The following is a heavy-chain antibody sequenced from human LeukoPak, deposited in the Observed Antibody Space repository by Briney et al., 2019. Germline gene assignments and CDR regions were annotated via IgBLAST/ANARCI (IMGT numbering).Heavy chain of an antibody. CDR1: GGSISSSSYY. V-gene: IGHV4-39*01. J-gene: IGHJ4*02. D-gene: IGHD3-3*01. CDR2: IYYSGST. Sequence: PSETLSLTCTVSGGSISSSSYYWGWIRQPPGKGLEWIGSIYYSGSTYYNPSLKSRVTISVDTSKNQFSLKLSSVTAADTAVYYCASRYDFWSGYYPFDYWGQGTPVTVSS. CDR3: ASRYDFWSGYYPFDY.